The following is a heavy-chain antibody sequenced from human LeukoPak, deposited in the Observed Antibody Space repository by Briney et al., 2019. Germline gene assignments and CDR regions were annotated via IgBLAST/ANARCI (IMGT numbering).Heavy chain of an antibody. CDR3: ALGTINKDFYFGMDV. CDR2: ISNSGSTV. D-gene: IGHD2-8*01. Sequence: GGSLRLSCAASGFTCSDYYKTWLRQAPGKGLEWLSYISNSGSTVFYADSVKGRFTVSRDNAKRSLYLQIESLRDDDTAVYHCALGTINKDFYFGMDVWGQGTTVTVSS. CDR1: GFTCSDYY. J-gene: IGHJ6*02. V-gene: IGHV3-11*01.